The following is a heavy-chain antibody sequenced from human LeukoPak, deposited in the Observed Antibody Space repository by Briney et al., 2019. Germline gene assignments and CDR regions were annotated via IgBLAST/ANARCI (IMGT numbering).Heavy chain of an antibody. J-gene: IGHJ6*02. D-gene: IGHD2-21*01. CDR1: GGSISSYY. Sequence: SESPSLTCTVSGGSISSYYWSWIRQPAGKGLEWIGRIYTSGSTNYNPSLKSRVTMPVDTSKNQFSLKLSSVTAADTAVYYCARDVDYYYYGMDVWGQGTTVTVSS. CDR3: ARDVDYYYYGMDV. CDR2: IYTSGST. V-gene: IGHV4-4*07.